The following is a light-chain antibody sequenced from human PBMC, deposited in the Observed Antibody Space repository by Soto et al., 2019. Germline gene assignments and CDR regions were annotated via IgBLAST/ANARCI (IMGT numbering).Light chain of an antibody. CDR2: KVS. V-gene: IGLV2-14*01. CDR1: SRVVGAYTY. Sequence: QSLLTPPASVSLSPGQSTTISCTATSRVVGAYTYVSWYQQHPGRDPKLMIYKVSNRPSGVSNRLSGHKYGNTASLTISGLQAEDEADYYCNSYTSSSTLYVFGTGTKVTVL. J-gene: IGLJ1*01. CDR3: NSYTSSSTLYV.